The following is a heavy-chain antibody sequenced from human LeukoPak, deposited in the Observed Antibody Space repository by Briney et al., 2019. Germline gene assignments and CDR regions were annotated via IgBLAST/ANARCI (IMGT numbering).Heavy chain of an antibody. J-gene: IGHJ4*02. V-gene: IGHV4-38-2*02. CDR2: IYHSGST. CDR1: GYSIGSGYY. CDR3: ARDATGTTGIDY. Sequence: PSETLSLTCTVSGYSIGSGYYWGWIRQPPGKGLEWIGSIYHSGSTYYNPSLKSRVTISVDTSKNQFSLKLSSVTAADTAVYYCARDATGTTGIDYWGQGTLVTVSS. D-gene: IGHD1-1*01.